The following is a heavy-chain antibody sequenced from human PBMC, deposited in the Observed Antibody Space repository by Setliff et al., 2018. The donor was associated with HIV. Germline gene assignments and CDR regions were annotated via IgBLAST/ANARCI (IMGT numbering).Heavy chain of an antibody. CDR3: TKGVKWLAP. J-gene: IGHJ5*02. Sequence: ETLRLSCAASGFTVSTTYMTWVRQAPGEGLEWVSLIYPNGDTYYADSLKGRFIIYRDNSKNTLYLQMYGLRAEDTAIYYCTKGVKWLAPWGQGTPVTVSS. CDR2: IYPNGDT. V-gene: IGHV3-53*01. D-gene: IGHD2-21*01. CDR1: GFTVSTTY.